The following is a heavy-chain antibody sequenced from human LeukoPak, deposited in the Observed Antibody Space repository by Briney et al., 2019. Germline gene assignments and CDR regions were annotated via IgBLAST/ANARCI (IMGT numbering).Heavy chain of an antibody. V-gene: IGHV5-51*01. Sequence: GESLQISCKGSGYSFTSYWIGWLRQMPGKGLECMGIIYPGDSDTRYNPSFQGQVTILADKSISTAHLQWSSLKASDTAMYYCARHTSMVTNVDYWGQGTLVTVSS. J-gene: IGHJ4*02. CDR3: ARHTSMVTNVDY. D-gene: IGHD5-18*01. CDR1: GYSFTSYW. CDR2: IYPGDSDT.